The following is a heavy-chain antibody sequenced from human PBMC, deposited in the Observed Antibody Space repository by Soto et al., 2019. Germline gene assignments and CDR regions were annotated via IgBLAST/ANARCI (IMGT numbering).Heavy chain of an antibody. D-gene: IGHD2-2*01. CDR3: GRDLTSNANCIDP. V-gene: IGHV4-30-4*01. CDR2: IYYTGKT. CDR1: GGSISSGDYY. J-gene: IGHJ5*02. Sequence: SETLSLTCTVSGGSISSGDYYWTWIRQRPGKGLEWMGYIYYTGKTYYNPSLESRLTMSVDRSKNQFSLRLTSVTAADTAVYFCGRDLTSNANCIDPWGQGTLVTVSS.